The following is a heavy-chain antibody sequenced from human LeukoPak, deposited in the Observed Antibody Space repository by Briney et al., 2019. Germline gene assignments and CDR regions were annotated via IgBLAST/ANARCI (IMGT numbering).Heavy chain of an antibody. CDR2: ISAYNGNT. Sequence: ASVKVSCKASGYTFTSYGISWVRQAPGQGLEWMGWISAYNGNTNYAQKLQGRVTMTTDTSTSTAYMELRSLRSDDTAVYYCAVPSRPSAAGPLSSWGQGTLVTVSS. D-gene: IGHD2-2*01. J-gene: IGHJ5*02. CDR3: AVPSRPSAAGPLSS. CDR1: GYTFTSYG. V-gene: IGHV1-18*01.